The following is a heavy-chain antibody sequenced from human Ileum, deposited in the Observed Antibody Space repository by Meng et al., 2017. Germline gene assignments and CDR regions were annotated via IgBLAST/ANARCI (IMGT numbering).Heavy chain of an antibody. Sequence: QVQLQESGPGLVKPSQTLPLTFRVSGASLSTGGYYWGWIRQQPGKGLEWIGYSYYDGSSYYNPSLKSRPIISLDASKSQFSLRLTSMTAADTAIYYCTRGGFGYSVPFDFWGQGTLVTVSS. CDR3: TRGGFGYSVPFDF. CDR1: GASLSTGGYY. V-gene: IGHV4-31*03. D-gene: IGHD5/OR15-5a*01. CDR2: SYYDGSS. J-gene: IGHJ4*02.